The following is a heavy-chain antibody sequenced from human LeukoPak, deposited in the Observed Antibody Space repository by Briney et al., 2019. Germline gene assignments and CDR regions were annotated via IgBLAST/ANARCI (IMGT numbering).Heavy chain of an antibody. CDR3: ARDFEDVDYYYGMDV. CDR1: GGALNSYG. J-gene: IGHJ6*02. V-gene: IGHV1-69*13. CDR2: IIPISGTT. Sequence: ASVKVSCRASGGALNSYGISWVRQAPGQGLEWMGGIIPISGTTNYAQRFQDRISIIADESTSTVYMDLSSLRSEDTAIHYCARDFEDVDYYYGMDVWGQGTTVTVSS. D-gene: IGHD2-15*01.